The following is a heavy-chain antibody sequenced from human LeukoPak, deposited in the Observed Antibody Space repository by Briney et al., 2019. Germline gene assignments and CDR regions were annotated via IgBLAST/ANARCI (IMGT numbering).Heavy chain of an antibody. CDR3: ASQSGYSSGFDP. J-gene: IGHJ5*02. CDR1: GGSISSYY. CDR2: IYTSGST. D-gene: IGHD5-18*01. V-gene: IGHV4-4*07. Sequence: SETLCLTCTVSGGSISSYYWSWIRQPAGKGLEWIGRIYTSGSTNYNPSLKSRVAMSVDTSKNQFSLKLSSVTAADTAVYYCASQSGYSSGFDPWGQGTLVTVSS.